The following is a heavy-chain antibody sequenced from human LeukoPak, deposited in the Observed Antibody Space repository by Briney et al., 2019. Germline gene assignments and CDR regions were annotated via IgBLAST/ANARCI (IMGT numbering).Heavy chain of an antibody. CDR2: INPNGINT. Sequence: ASVTVSCKASGYTFSNYYTHWVRQAPGQGLEWMGIINPNGINTRYAQKFQGRVTMTRDMSTSTVYMELRSLRSEDTAVYYCARGSHIRTHDRDNWFDPGGQGTLVTVSS. J-gene: IGHJ5*02. CDR1: GYTFSNYY. CDR3: ARGSHIRTHDRDNWFDP. V-gene: IGHV1-46*01. D-gene: IGHD3-10*01.